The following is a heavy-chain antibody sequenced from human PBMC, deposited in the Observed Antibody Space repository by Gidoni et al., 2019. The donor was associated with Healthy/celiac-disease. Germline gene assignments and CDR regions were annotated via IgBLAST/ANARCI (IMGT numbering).Heavy chain of an antibody. J-gene: IGHJ4*02. CDR3: ARDRRHFDWLLYFDY. V-gene: IGHV3-66*01. Sequence: EVQLVESGGGLVQPGGSLRLSCSASGFTVSSNYMSWVRQAPGKGLEWVSVIYSGGSTYYADSVKGRFTISRDNSKNTLYLQMNSLRAEDTAVYYCARDRRHFDWLLYFDYWGQGTLVTVSS. CDR2: IYSGGST. CDR1: GFTVSSNY. D-gene: IGHD3-9*01.